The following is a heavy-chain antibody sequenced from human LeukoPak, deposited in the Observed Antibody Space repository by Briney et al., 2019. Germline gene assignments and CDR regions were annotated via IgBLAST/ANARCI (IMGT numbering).Heavy chain of an antibody. CDR3: ARDGCSGPSCHGNWFDP. D-gene: IGHD2-2*01. CDR1: GGSISSGTYF. Sequence: SETLSLTCTVSGGSISSGTYFWSCIRPHPGQGLEWIGYIHYSGSTYNNPSLKSRVTISVDTSKNQFSLKLSSVTAADTAVYYCARDGCSGPSCHGNWFDPWGQGTLVTVSS. V-gene: IGHV4-31*03. J-gene: IGHJ5*02. CDR2: IHYSGST.